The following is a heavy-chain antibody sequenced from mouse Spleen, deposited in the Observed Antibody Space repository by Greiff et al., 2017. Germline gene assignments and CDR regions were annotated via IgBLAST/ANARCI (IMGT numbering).Heavy chain of an antibody. J-gene: IGHJ2*01. CDR3: AREGIYDYDGNY. Sequence: VQVVESGAELARPGASVKMSCKASGYTFTSYTMHWVKQRPGQGLEWIGYINPSSGYTKYNQKFKDKATLTADKSSSTAYMQLSSLTSEDSAVYYCAREGIYDYDGNYWGQGTTLTVSS. V-gene: IGHV1-4*01. CDR1: GYTFTSYT. CDR2: INPSSGYT. D-gene: IGHD2-4*01.